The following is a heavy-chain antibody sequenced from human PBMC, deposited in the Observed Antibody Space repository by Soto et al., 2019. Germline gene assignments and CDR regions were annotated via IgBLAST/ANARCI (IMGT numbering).Heavy chain of an antibody. CDR3: AKDDTITFGGVIAQRSDCQFVY. CDR2: ISGSGGST. J-gene: IGHJ4*02. D-gene: IGHD3-16*02. Sequence: GGSLRLSCAASGFTFSSYAMSWVRQAPGKGLEWVSAISGSGGSTYYADSVKGRFTISRDNSKNTLYLQMNSLRAEDTAVYYCAKDDTITFGGVIAQRSDCQFVYWGQGTLVTVSS. CDR1: GFTFSSYA. V-gene: IGHV3-23*01.